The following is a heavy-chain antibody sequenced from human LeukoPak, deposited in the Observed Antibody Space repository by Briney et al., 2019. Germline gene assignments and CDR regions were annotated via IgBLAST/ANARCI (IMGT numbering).Heavy chain of an antibody. J-gene: IGHJ6*02. V-gene: IGHV3-30*18. CDR3: AKTCYFDLAYYYYGMDV. Sequence: PGRSLRLSCAASGFTFSSYGMHWVRQAPGKGLEWVAVISYDGSNKYYADSVKGRFAISRDNSKNTLYLQMNSLRAEDTAVYYCAKTCYFDLAYYYYGMDVWGQGTTVTVSS. CDR2: ISYDGSNK. D-gene: IGHD3-9*01. CDR1: GFTFSSYG.